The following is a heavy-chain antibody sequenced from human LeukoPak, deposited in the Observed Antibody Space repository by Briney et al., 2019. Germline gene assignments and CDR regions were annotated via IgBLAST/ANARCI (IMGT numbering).Heavy chain of an antibody. Sequence: SETLSLTCAVYGGSFSGYYWSWIRQPPGKGLEWIGEINHSGSTNYNPSLKSRVTISVDTSKNQFSLELSSVTAADTAVYYCARGNDIVAYYFDYWGQGTLVTVSS. CDR3: ARGNDIVAYYFDY. J-gene: IGHJ4*02. CDR1: GGSFSGYY. D-gene: IGHD5-12*01. CDR2: INHSGST. V-gene: IGHV4-34*01.